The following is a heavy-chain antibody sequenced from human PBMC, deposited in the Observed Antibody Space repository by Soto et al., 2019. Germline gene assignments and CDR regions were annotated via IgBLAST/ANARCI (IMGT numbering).Heavy chain of an antibody. CDR1: GYSFTSYW. CDR2: IYPGASDT. CDR3: AGGGVRGVITRTRDYYGMDV. J-gene: IGHJ6*02. D-gene: IGHD3-10*01. V-gene: IGHV5-51*01. Sequence: GSLKISCKGSGYSFTSYWIGWVGQMPGKGLEWMGIIYPGASDTRYSPSFQGQVTISADKSISTAYLQWSSLKASDTAMYYCAGGGVRGVITRTRDYYGMDVWGQGTTVTVSS.